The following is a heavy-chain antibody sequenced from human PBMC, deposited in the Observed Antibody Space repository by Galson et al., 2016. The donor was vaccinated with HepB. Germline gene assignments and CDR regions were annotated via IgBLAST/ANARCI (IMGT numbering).Heavy chain of an antibody. J-gene: IGHJ4*02. CDR2: IWYDGSNK. CDR1: GFTFRSYG. V-gene: IGHV3-33*01. D-gene: IGHD2-15*01. CDR3: ARGRSPDDPTIYCSGGSCYEGGEYYFDY. Sequence: SLRLSCAASGFTFRSYGMHWVRQAPGKGLEWVAVIWYDGSNKYYADSVKGRFTISRDNSKNTLYLQMNSLRAEEPAVYYCARGRSPDDPTIYCSGGSCYEGGEYYFDYWGQGTLVTVSS.